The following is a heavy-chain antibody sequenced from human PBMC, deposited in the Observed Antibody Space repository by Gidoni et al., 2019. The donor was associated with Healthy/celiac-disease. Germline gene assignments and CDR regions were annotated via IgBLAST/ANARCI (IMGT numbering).Heavy chain of an antibody. CDR2: ISYDGSNK. Sequence: VQLVESGGGVVQPGRSLRLSCAASGFTFSSYAMHWVRQAPGKGLEWVAVISYDGSNKYYADSVKGRFTSSRDNSKNTLYLQMNSLRAEDTAVYYCAHAKSGYYDRGGWLHFDYWGQGTLVTVSS. D-gene: IGHD3-22*01. V-gene: IGHV3-30-3*01. J-gene: IGHJ4*02. CDR1: GFTFSSYA. CDR3: AHAKSGYYDRGGWLHFDY.